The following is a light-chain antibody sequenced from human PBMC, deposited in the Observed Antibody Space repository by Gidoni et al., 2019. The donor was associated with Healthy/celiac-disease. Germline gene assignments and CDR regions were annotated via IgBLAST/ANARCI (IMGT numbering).Light chain of an antibody. CDR3: SSYTSSSTLA. V-gene: IGLV2-14*03. CDR1: SSDVGGYNY. Sequence: QSALTQPASVSGSPGQQITISCTGTSSDVGGYNYVSWYQQHPGKAPKLMIYDVSNRPSGVSNRFSGSKSGNTASLTISGLQAEDEADYYCSSYTSSSTLAFGGGTKLTVL. CDR2: DVS. J-gene: IGLJ2*01.